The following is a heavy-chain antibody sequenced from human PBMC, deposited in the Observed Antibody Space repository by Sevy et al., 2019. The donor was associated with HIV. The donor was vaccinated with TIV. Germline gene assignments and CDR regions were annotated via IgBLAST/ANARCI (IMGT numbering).Heavy chain of an antibody. J-gene: IGHJ3*02. Sequence: ASVKVSCKASGGSFSNFPVSWVRQAPGQGLEWMGMIISKFGTTDYAQKFQGRVTITADESTTTAYMELTSLRSEDTAVYYCASPYYDFWSGYYSGAFDIWGQGTMVTVSS. CDR3: ASPYYDFWSGYYSGAFDI. D-gene: IGHD3-3*01. CDR2: IISKFGTT. CDR1: GGSFSNFP. V-gene: IGHV1-69*13.